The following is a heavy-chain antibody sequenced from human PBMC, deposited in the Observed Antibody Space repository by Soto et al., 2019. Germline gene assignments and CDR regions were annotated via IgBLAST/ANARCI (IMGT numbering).Heavy chain of an antibody. CDR1: GGSISSSSYY. CDR3: ARQLIAAAGTRGP. Sequence: SETLSLTCTVSGGSISSSSYYWGWIRQPPGKGLEWIGSIYYSGSTYYNPSLKSRVTISVDTSKNQFSLKPSSVTAADTAVYYCARQLIAAAGTRGPWGQGTLVTVSS. CDR2: IYYSGST. V-gene: IGHV4-39*01. J-gene: IGHJ5*02. D-gene: IGHD6-13*01.